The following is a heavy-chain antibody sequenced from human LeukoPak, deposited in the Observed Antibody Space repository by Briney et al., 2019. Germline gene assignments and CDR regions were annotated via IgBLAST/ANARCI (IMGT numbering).Heavy chain of an antibody. V-gene: IGHV1-8*01. CDR3: TRGYSSSWFFDY. CDR1: GYTFTSYD. J-gene: IGHJ4*01. CDR2: MNPDTGAA. D-gene: IGHD6-13*01. Sequence: ASVKVSCKATGYTFTSYDMNWVRQAPGQGLEWMGWMNPDTGAADFAQRFQDRVSMTRDASTTTAFLEERRLTSEDTAVYYCTRGYSSSWFFDYWGQGTWSPSPQ.